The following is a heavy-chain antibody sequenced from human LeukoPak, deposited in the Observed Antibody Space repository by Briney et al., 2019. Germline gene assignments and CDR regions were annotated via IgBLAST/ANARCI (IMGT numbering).Heavy chain of an antibody. CDR1: GFTFSSYG. V-gene: IGHV3-30*03. CDR2: ISYDGSNK. Sequence: GGSLRLSCAASGFTFSSYGMHWVRQAPGKGLEWVAVISYDGSNKYYADSVKGRFTISRDNSKNTLYLQMNSLRAEDTAVYYCARDYCRSISCSDYWGQGTLVTVSS. J-gene: IGHJ4*02. D-gene: IGHD2-2*01. CDR3: ARDYCRSISCSDY.